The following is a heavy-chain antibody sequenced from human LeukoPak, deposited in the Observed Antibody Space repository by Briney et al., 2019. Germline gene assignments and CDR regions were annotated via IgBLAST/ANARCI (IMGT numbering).Heavy chain of an antibody. J-gene: IGHJ4*02. CDR1: GGSISSYY. CDR3: ARGRLGGYSSSSRRALYYFDY. Sequence: SETLSLTCTVSGGSISSYYWSWIRQPPGKGLEWIGYIYYSGSTNYNPSLKSRVTISVDTSKNQFSLKLSSVTAADTAVYYCARGRLGGYSSSSRRALYYFDYWGQGTLVTVSS. D-gene: IGHD6-6*01. V-gene: IGHV4-59*12. CDR2: IYYSGST.